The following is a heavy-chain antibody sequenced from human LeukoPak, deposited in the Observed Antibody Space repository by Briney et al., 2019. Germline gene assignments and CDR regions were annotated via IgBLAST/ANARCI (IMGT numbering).Heavy chain of an antibody. Sequence: GGSLRLSCAASGFTFSSYGMSWVRQAPGKGLEWVSAISGSGGSTYYADSVKGRFTISRDNSKNTLYLQMNSLRAEDTAVYYCAKGDSSGYYTLRYFDYWGQGTLVTVSS. D-gene: IGHD3-22*01. CDR3: AKGDSSGYYTLRYFDY. CDR2: ISGSGGST. J-gene: IGHJ4*02. CDR1: GFTFSSYG. V-gene: IGHV3-23*01.